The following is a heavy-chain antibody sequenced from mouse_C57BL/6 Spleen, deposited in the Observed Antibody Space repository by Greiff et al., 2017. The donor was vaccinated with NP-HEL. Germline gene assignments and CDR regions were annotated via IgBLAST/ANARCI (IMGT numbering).Heavy chain of an antibody. CDR1: GYTFTGYW. Sequence: VQLQQSGAELVKPGASVKLSCKATGYTFTGYWIEWVKQRPGRGLEWIGDIIPGSGSTKYNEKFKGKVTFTADTSSNTAYLQLSSLTTEDSAIYYCARRGVGTYWRQGTPLTDPS. CDR3: ARRGVGTY. V-gene: IGHV1-9*01. CDR2: IIPGSGST. D-gene: IGHD1-1*02. J-gene: IGHJ2*01.